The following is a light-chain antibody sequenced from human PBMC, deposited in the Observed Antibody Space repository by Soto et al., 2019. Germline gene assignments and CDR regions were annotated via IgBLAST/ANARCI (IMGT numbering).Light chain of an antibody. CDR3: QQSYSTPRT. Sequence: DIQMTQSPSSLSASVGDRVTITCRASQSISTYLNWYQQKPGKAPNLLIYATSSLKRGVPSRFSGSGSGTDFTLTINSLQPEDFATYYCQQSYSTPRTFGQGTKLEIK. J-gene: IGKJ2*02. V-gene: IGKV1-39*01. CDR1: QSISTY. CDR2: ATS.